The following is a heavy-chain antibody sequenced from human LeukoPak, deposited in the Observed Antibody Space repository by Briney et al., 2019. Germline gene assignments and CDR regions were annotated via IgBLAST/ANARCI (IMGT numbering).Heavy chain of an antibody. CDR1: GSSISSYY. J-gene: IGHJ6*02. V-gene: IGHV4-59*01. CDR3: ARDQGNYYDSSGAPYYYYGMDV. D-gene: IGHD3-22*01. Sequence: SETLSLTCTVSGSSISSYYWSWIRQPPGKGLEWIGYIYYSGSTNYNPSLKSRVTISVDTSKNQFSLKLSSVTAADTAVYYCARDQGNYYDSSGAPYYYYGMDVWGQGTTVTVSS. CDR2: IYYSGST.